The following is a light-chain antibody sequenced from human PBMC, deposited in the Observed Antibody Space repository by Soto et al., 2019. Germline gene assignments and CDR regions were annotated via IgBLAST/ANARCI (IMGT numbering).Light chain of an antibody. Sequence: DIVMTQSPDSLAVSLGERATINCKSSQSVLYSSNNKNYLAWYQQKPGQPPKLLIYWASTRESGVPDRFSGSGSGPDFTLTISSLQAEDVAVYYCQQYYSTPQHTFGQGTKLEIK. V-gene: IGKV4-1*01. CDR2: WAS. CDR1: QSVLYSSNNKNY. J-gene: IGKJ2*01. CDR3: QQYYSTPQHT.